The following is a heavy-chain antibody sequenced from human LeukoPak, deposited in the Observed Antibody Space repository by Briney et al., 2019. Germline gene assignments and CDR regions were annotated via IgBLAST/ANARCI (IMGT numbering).Heavy chain of an antibody. CDR3: ARMLDIGGYYMDV. J-gene: IGHJ6*03. V-gene: IGHV1-2*02. CDR1: GYTFSEYY. Sequence: ASVKVSCKASGYTFSEYYLHWMRQAPGQGLEWMGWINPSSGNTNSAQQFQGRVTMTRDTSITTAYMDLSSLRSDDTTVYYCARMLDIGGYYMDVWGKGTTVTVSS. CDR2: INPSSGNT. D-gene: IGHD2-8*01.